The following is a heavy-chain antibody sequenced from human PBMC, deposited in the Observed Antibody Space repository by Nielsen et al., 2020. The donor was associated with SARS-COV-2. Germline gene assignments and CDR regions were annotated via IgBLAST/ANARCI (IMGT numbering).Heavy chain of an antibody. D-gene: IGHD2-8*01. CDR2: ISGSGGST. Sequence: GESLKISCAVSGFTFSSYAMSWVRQAPGKGLEWVSAISGSGGSTYYADSVKGRFTISRGNSKNTLYLQMNSLRAEDTAVYYCAKVTRRGYCTNGVCYSDYWGQGTLVTVSS. V-gene: IGHV3-23*01. CDR3: AKVTRRGYCTNGVCYSDY. J-gene: IGHJ4*02. CDR1: GFTFSSYA.